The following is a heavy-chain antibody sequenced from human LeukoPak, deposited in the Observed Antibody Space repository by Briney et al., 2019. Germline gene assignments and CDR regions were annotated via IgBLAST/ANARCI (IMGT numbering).Heavy chain of an antibody. V-gene: IGHV3-11*05. CDR3: ARDSGYSGYSDY. Sequence: KPGGSLRLSCAASGFTFGDYYMSWIRQAPGKGLEWVSYISSSSSYTDYADSVKGRFTISRDNAKNSLNLQMNSLRAEDTAVYYCARDSGYSGYSDYWGQGTLVTVSS. D-gene: IGHD5-12*01. CDR2: ISSSSSYT. J-gene: IGHJ4*02. CDR1: GFTFGDYY.